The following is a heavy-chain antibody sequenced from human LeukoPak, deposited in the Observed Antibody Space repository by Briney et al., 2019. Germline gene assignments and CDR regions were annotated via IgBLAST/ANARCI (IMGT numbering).Heavy chain of an antibody. CDR3: ARDLDGYRSGNGA. D-gene: IGHD5-12*01. CDR2: INTDGSST. J-gene: IGHJ5*02. Sequence: GGSLRLSCAASGFTFSNYWMHWVGHAPGKGLVWVSRINTDGSSTDYTDSVKGRFTISRDNAKNTLYLQMNSLRAEDTAVYYCARDLDGYRSGNGAWGQGTLVTVSS. CDR1: GFTFSNYW. V-gene: IGHV3-74*01.